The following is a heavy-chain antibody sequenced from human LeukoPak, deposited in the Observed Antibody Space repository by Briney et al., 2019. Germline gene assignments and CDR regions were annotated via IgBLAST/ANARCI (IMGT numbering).Heavy chain of an antibody. CDR2: IYSGAST. V-gene: IGHV3-53*01. Sequence: GGSLRLSCAASGFTVSSNYMSWVRQAPGKGLEWVSVIYSGASTYYADSVKGRFTISRDNSKNTLYLQMNSLRAEDTAVYYCARAGGGYRTTGYFDYWGERTLVTVSS. D-gene: IGHD5-12*01. J-gene: IGHJ4*02. CDR1: GFTVSSNY. CDR3: ARAGGGYRTTGYFDY.